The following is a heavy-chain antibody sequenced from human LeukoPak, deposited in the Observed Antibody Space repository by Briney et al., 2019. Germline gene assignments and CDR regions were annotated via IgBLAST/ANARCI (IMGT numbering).Heavy chain of an antibody. CDR2: IYYSGST. CDR1: GGSISSYY. D-gene: IGHD6-19*01. J-gene: IGHJ4*02. V-gene: IGHV4-59*08. Sequence: SETLSLTCTVSGGSISSYYWSWIRQPPGKGLEWIGYIYYSGSTNYNPSLKSRVTISVDTSKNQFYLKLSSVTAADTAVYYCARRGQQWLVRGEYYFDYWGQGTLVTVSS. CDR3: ARRGQQWLVRGEYYFDY.